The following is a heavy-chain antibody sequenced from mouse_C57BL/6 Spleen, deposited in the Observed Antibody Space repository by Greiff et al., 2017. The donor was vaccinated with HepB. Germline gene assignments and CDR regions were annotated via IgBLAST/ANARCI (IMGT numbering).Heavy chain of an antibody. Sequence: VQLKESGPGLVKPSQSLSLTCSVTGYSITSGYYWNWIRQFPGNKLEWMGYISYDGSNNYNPSLKNRISITRDTSKNQFFLKLNSVTTEDTATYYCASLYGSSYYYAMDYWGQGTSVTVSS. CDR2: ISYDGSN. D-gene: IGHD1-1*01. CDR1: GYSITSGYY. V-gene: IGHV3-6*01. CDR3: ASLYGSSYYYAMDY. J-gene: IGHJ4*01.